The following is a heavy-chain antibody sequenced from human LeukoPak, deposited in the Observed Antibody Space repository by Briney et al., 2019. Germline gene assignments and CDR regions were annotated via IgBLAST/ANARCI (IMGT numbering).Heavy chain of an antibody. D-gene: IGHD3-3*01. CDR2: IYYSGST. CDR1: GGSISSSSYY. Sequence: SETLSLTCTVSGGSISSSSYYWGWIRQPPGKGLEWIGSIYYSGSTYYNPSLKSRVTISVDTSKNQFSLKLSSVTAADTAVYYCARQNPSGITIFGVVSLTYYYYYMDVWGKGTTVTVSS. V-gene: IGHV4-39*01. J-gene: IGHJ6*03. CDR3: ARQNPSGITIFGVVSLTYYYYYMDV.